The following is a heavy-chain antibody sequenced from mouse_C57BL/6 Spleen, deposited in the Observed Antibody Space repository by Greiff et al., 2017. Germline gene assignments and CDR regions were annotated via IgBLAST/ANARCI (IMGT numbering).Heavy chain of an antibody. Sequence: EVMLVESRGGLVKPGGSLKLSCAASGFTFSSYAMSWVRQTPEKRLEWVATISDGGSYTYYPDNVKGRFTISRDNAKNNLYLQMSHLKSEDTAMYYCARLDVGAWFAYWGQGTLVTVSA. J-gene: IGHJ3*01. V-gene: IGHV5-4*03. CDR3: ARLDVGAWFAY. CDR1: GFTFSSYA. CDR2: ISDGGSYT. D-gene: IGHD3-3*01.